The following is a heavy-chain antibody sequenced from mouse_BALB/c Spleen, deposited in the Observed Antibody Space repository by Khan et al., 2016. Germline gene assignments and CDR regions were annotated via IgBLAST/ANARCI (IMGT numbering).Heavy chain of an antibody. V-gene: IGHV3-8*02. CDR2: ISYSGST. CDR1: GDSITSGY. D-gene: IGHD1-1*01. J-gene: IGHJ4*01. CDR3: SSGITTAPYAMDY. Sequence: EVQLVESGPSLVKPSQTLSLTCSVTGDSITSGYWNWIRKFPGNKLEYMGYISYSGSTYYNPSLKSRISITRDTSKNQYYLQLNSVTTEDTATYXCSSGITTAPYAMDYWGQGTSVTVSS.